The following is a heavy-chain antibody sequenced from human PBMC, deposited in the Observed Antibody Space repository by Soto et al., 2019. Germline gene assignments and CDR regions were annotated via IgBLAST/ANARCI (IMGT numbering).Heavy chain of an antibody. D-gene: IGHD3-3*01. Sequence: GGSLRLSCAASGFTFSSYSMNWVRQAPGKGLEWVSYISSSSSTIYYADSVKGRFTISRDNAKNSLYLQMNSLRDEDTAAYYCVRASRFLEWLSLNWFDPWGQGTLVTAPQ. V-gene: IGHV3-48*02. CDR3: VRASRFLEWLSLNWFDP. CDR2: ISSSSSTI. J-gene: IGHJ5*02. CDR1: GFTFSSYS.